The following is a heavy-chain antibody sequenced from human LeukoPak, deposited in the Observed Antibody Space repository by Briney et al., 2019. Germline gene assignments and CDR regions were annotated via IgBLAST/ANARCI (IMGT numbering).Heavy chain of an antibody. J-gene: IGHJ4*02. V-gene: IGHV3-30*02. CDR2: IRYDGSNK. CDR3: AKDLDSSGYYLFDY. Sequence: GSLRLSCAASGFTFSSYGMHWVRQAPGKGLEWVAFIRYDGSNKYYADSVKGRFTISRDNSKNTLYLQMNSLRAEDTAVYYCAKDLDSSGYYLFDYWGQGTLVTASS. D-gene: IGHD3-22*01. CDR1: GFTFSSYG.